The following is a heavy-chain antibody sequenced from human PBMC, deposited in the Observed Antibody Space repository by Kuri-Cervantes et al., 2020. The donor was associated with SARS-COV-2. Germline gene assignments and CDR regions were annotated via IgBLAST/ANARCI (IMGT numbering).Heavy chain of an antibody. CDR2: ISESGATI. CDR3: ATNSGTYINAFDI. Sequence: LSLTCTVSGGSISSGYYWGWIRQPPGKGLEWVSYISESGATIYYGDSVKGRFTTSRDNGMKSLYLHMDRLRVEDTAIYFCATNSGTYINAFDIWGRGTMVTVSS. D-gene: IGHD1-26*01. V-gene: IGHV3-11*04. CDR1: GGSISSGYY. J-gene: IGHJ3*02.